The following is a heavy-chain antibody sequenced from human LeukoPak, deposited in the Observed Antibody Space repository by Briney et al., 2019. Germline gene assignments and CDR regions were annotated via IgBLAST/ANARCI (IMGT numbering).Heavy chain of an antibody. J-gene: IGHJ4*02. Sequence: SETLSLTCTVSGGSISGYYWSWIRQPPGKGLEWIGYIYYSGSTNYNPSLKSRVTISVDTSKNQFSLKLSSVTAADTAVYYCARAPYSSWSSNYFDYWGQGTLVTVSS. CDR3: ARAPYSSWSSNYFDY. CDR1: GGSISGYY. D-gene: IGHD6-6*01. CDR2: IYYSGST. V-gene: IGHV4-59*01.